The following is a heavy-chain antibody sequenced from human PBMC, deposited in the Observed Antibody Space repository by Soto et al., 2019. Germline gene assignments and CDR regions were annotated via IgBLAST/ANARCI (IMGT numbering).Heavy chain of an antibody. D-gene: IGHD3-10*01. CDR3: ARVGAYFGEFDYFDY. CDR2: ISRNSDYI. V-gene: IGHV3-21*01. CDR1: GFTFSSYS. Sequence: EVQLVESGGGLGQHGGSLRLSCVASGFTFSSYSMNWVRQAPGKGLEWVSSISRNSDYIYYSDSVKGRFIISRDNARTSLYLHMNSLRAEDTAVYYCARVGAYFGEFDYFDYWGQGALVTVSS. J-gene: IGHJ4*02.